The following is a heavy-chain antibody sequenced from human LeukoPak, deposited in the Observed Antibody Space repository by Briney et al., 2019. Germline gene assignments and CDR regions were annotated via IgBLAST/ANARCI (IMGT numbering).Heavy chain of an antibody. D-gene: IGHD2-21*01. CDR2: IWSDGSNK. J-gene: IGHJ4*02. V-gene: IGHV3-33*01. CDR1: GLSFSDYG. CDR3: ARAYDKAYDY. Sequence: PGGSLRLSCVVSGLSFSDYGMHWVRQAPGKGLEWVAVIWSDGSNKYYADSVKGRFTISRDNSKNTVSLHMNSLRAEDSAIYRCARAYDKAYDYWGQGTLVTVSS.